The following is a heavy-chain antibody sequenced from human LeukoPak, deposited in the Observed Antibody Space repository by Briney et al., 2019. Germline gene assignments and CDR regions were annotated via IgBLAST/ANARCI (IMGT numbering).Heavy chain of an antibody. V-gene: IGHV1-2*02. J-gene: IGHJ4*02. D-gene: IGHD3-22*01. Sequence: ASVKVSCKASEYSFTDYYIHWVRQAPGQGLEWMGWINPNSGGTNSAQKFQVRITLTRDTSISTAYMELSRLRSDDTAVYYCAAGPVYDYFEFRGQGTLVTVSS. CDR3: AAGPVYDYFEF. CDR2: INPNSGGT. CDR1: EYSFTDYY.